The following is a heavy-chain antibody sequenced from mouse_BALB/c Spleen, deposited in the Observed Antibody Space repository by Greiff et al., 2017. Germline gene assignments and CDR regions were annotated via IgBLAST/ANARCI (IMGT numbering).Heavy chain of an antibody. CDR1: GFIFSSYG. V-gene: IGHV5-6-3*01. CDR3: ARVGRPGYAMDN. Sequence: EVHLVESGGGLVQPGGSLKLSCAASGFIFSSYGMSWVRQTPDKRLELVATINSNGGNTYYPDSVKGRFTISRDNANNTLYLQMSSLKSEDTAMYYCARVGRPGYAMDNWGQGTSVTGSS. D-gene: IGHD4-1*01. J-gene: IGHJ4*01. CDR2: INSNGGNT.